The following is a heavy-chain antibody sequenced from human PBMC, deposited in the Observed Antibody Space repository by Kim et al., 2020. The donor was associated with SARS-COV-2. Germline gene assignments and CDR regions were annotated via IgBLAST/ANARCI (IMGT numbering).Heavy chain of an antibody. D-gene: IGHD5-12*01. CDR2: GT. CDR3: VRDFWRGLDH. Sequence: GTSDAESVKGRFTISRDNAKNTMYLQMNSLRAEDTAVYYCVRDFWRGLDHWGQGTLVTVSS. J-gene: IGHJ1*01. V-gene: IGHV3-74*01.